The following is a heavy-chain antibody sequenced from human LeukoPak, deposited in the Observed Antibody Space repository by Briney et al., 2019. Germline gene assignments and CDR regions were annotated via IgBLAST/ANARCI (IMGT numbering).Heavy chain of an antibody. V-gene: IGHV4-59*08. J-gene: IGHJ4*02. CDR2: IYYSGST. CDR3: ARLNYYDSSGYYAFVY. CDR1: GGSISSYY. Sequence: SETLSLTCTVSGGSISSYYWSWIRQPPGKGLEWIGYIYYSGSTNYNPSLKSRVTISVDTSKNQFSLKLSSVTAADAAVYYCARLNYYDSSGYYAFVYWGQGTLVTVSS. D-gene: IGHD3-22*01.